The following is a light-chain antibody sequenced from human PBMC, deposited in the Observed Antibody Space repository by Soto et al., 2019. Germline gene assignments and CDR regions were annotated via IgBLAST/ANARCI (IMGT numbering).Light chain of an antibody. CDR1: QSVRSN. CDR2: RAS. CDR3: QQYNNWPSFT. J-gene: IGKJ3*01. Sequence: IGMTQSPATLSVSPGERATLSCRASQSVRSNLAWYQQKPGQAPRLLIYRASTRATGIPVRFGGSGFGTAFALTISSLQAEDLAVFYCQQYNNWPSFTFGPGTKVDI. V-gene: IGKV3-15*01.